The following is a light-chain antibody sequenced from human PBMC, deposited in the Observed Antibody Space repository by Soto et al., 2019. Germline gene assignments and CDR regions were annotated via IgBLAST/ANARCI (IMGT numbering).Light chain of an antibody. V-gene: IGLV1-40*01. CDR1: SSNIGAGYE. CDR3: QSYDSSLSDYV. J-gene: IGLJ1*01. Sequence: QLVLTQPHSVSGAPGQRVTISCTGSSSNIGAGYEVHWYQQLPGTAPKLLIYGNSNRPSGVPDRFSGSKSGTSASLAISGLQAEDEADYYGQSYDSSLSDYVFGTGTKLNVL. CDR2: GNS.